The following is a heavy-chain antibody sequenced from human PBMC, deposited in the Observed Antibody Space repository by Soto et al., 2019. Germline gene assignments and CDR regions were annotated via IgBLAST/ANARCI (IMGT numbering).Heavy chain of an antibody. J-gene: IGHJ6*02. CDR3: ARTRSHLNYGMDV. CDR2: IIHSGST. Sequence: SGTXSLTCAFYGGSFSGYYWSWIRQPPGKGLEWIGEIIHSGSTRYSPSFQGQVTISADKSISTAYLQWSSLKASDTAMYYCARTRSHLNYGMDVWGQGTTVTVSS. CDR1: GGSFSGYY. V-gene: IGHV4-34*12.